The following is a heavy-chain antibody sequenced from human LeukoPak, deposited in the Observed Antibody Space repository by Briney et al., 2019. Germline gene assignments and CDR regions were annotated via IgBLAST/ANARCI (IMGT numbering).Heavy chain of an antibody. J-gene: IGHJ3*02. CDR1: GFTFSSYG. V-gene: IGHV3-23*01. CDR3: ARQLLWFGELSSPDI. CDR2: ISGSGGST. D-gene: IGHD3-10*01. Sequence: GGSLRLSCAASGFTFSSYGMSWVRQAPGKGLGWVSAISGSGGSTYYADSVKGRFTISRDNAKNSLYLQMNSLRAEDTAVYYCARQLLWFGELSSPDIWGQGTMVTVSS.